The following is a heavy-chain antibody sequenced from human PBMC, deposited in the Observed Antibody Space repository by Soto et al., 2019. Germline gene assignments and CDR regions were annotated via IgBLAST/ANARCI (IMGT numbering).Heavy chain of an antibody. Sequence: QVQLVQSGAEVKKPGAAVKVSCKASGYTFTSYGISWVRQAPGQGLERMGWINSYNGNTNYAQKLQGRVTMTTDTSTSTAYMELRSLRSDDTAMYYCARATSSSDKLGYWGQGTLVTVSS. J-gene: IGHJ4*02. CDR3: ARATSSSDKLGY. CDR1: GYTFTSYG. V-gene: IGHV1-18*01. CDR2: INSYNGNT. D-gene: IGHD6-13*01.